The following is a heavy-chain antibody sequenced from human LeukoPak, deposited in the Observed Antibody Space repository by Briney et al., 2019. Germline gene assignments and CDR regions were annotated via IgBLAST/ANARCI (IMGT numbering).Heavy chain of an antibody. CDR3: ARWVGQQLDVYYYYYMDV. Sequence: SETLSLTCTVSGGSISSYYWSWIRQPPGKGLEWIGRIYTSGTTHYNPSLKSRVTMSVDTSKNQFSLKLSSVTALDTAVYYCARWVGQQLDVYYYYYMDVWGKGTTVTVSS. J-gene: IGHJ6*03. CDR1: GGSISSYY. CDR2: IYTSGTT. D-gene: IGHD6-13*01. V-gene: IGHV4-4*07.